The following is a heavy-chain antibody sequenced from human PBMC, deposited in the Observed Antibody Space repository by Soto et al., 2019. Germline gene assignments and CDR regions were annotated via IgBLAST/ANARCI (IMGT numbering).Heavy chain of an antibody. CDR3: AKDSITIFGVVTYYFDY. J-gene: IGHJ4*02. D-gene: IGHD3-3*01. Sequence: EVQLLESGGGLVQPGGSLRLSCAASGFTFSSYAMSWVRQAPGKGLEWVSAISGSGGSTYYADSVKGRFTISRDNSKNTLYLQMNSPRAEDTAVYYCAKDSITIFGVVTYYFDYWGQGTLVTVSS. V-gene: IGHV3-23*01. CDR1: GFTFSSYA. CDR2: ISGSGGST.